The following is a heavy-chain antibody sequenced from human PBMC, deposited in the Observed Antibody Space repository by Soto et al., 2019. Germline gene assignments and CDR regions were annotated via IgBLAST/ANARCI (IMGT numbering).Heavy chain of an antibody. J-gene: IGHJ4*02. V-gene: IGHV3-30*18. Sequence: QVQLVESGGGVVQPGRSLRLSCAASGFTFSRYGMHWVRQAPGKGLEWVSFISYDGSNTYYVDAVKGRFTISRDNSKNPLDLQMNSLRADDTAVYYCAKGYGGYESSFDYWGQGTLVTVSS. D-gene: IGHD5-12*01. CDR1: GFTFSRYG. CDR2: ISYDGSNT. CDR3: AKGYGGYESSFDY.